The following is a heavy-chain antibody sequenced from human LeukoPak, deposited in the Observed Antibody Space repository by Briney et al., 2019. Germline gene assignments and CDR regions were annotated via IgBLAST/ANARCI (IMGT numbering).Heavy chain of an antibody. V-gene: IGHV3-48*03. CDR3: ARDTDYYDSSGYD. D-gene: IGHD3-22*01. CDR2: ISSSGSTI. Sequence: PGGSLRLSCAASGFTFSSYEMNWVRQAPGKGLEWVSYISSSGSTIYYADSVKGRFTVSRDNAKNSLYLQMNSLRAEDTAVYYCARDTDYYDSSGYDWGQGTLVTVSS. CDR1: GFTFSSYE. J-gene: IGHJ4*02.